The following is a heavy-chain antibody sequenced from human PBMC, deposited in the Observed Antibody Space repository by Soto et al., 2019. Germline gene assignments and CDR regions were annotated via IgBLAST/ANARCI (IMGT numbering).Heavy chain of an antibody. CDR1: GFTFSSYG. Sequence: GGSLRLSCAASGFTFSSYGMHWVRQAPGKGLEWVAVIWYDGSNRYYADSVKGRLTISRDNSKNTLYLQINSLRAEDTAVYYCARDDYGSGSYPYYYGMDVWGQGTTVTVSS. CDR2: IWYDGSNR. CDR3: ARDDYGSGSYPYYYGMDV. J-gene: IGHJ6*02. V-gene: IGHV3-33*01. D-gene: IGHD3-10*01.